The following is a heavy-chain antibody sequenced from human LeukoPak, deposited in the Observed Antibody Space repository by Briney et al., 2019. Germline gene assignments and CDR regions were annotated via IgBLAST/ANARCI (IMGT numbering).Heavy chain of an antibody. J-gene: IGHJ4*02. V-gene: IGHV4-34*01. CDR2: INHSGST. D-gene: IGHD4-17*01. CDR1: GGSFSGYY. Sequence: SETLSLTCAVYGGSFSGYYWSWIRQPPGKGLEWIGEINHSGSTNYNPSLKSRVTISVDTSKNQLSLKLSSVTAADTAVYYCARGFIGDYSDYFDNWGQGTLVTVSS. CDR3: ARGFIGDYSDYFDN.